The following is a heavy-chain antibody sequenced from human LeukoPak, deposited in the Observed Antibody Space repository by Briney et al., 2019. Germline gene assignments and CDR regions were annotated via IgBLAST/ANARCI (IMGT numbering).Heavy chain of an antibody. CDR2: ISGSGGST. D-gene: IGHD3-22*01. CDR3: AKEELYYYDSSGYSN. Sequence: GGSLRLSCAASGFTFSSYAMSWVRQAPGKGLEWVSGISGSGGSTYYADSVKGRFTISRDNSKNTLYLQMNSLRAEDTAVYYCAKEELYYYDSSGYSNWGQGTLVTGSS. J-gene: IGHJ4*02. V-gene: IGHV3-23*01. CDR1: GFTFSSYA.